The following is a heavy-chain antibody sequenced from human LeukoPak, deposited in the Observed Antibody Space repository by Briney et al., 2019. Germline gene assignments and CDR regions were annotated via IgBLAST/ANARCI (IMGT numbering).Heavy chain of an antibody. Sequence: PGGSLRLSCAASGFTFSSYGMHWVRQAPGKGLEWVAVISYDGSNKYYVDSVKGRFTISRDNSKNTLYLQMNSLRAEDTAVYYCAKGQEQQLVLVAFDIWGQGTMVTVSS. CDR1: GFTFSSYG. CDR3: AKGQEQQLVLVAFDI. CDR2: ISYDGSNK. V-gene: IGHV3-30*18. J-gene: IGHJ3*02. D-gene: IGHD6-13*01.